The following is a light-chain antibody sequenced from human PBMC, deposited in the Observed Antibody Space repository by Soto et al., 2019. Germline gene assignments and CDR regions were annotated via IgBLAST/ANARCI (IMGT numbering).Light chain of an antibody. J-gene: IGLJ1*01. CDR3: CSYTRSGTFI. Sequence: QSVLTQPASVSGSPGQSITISCVGTSGDIGDYNYVSWYQQHPGKVPKVIIYDVSNRPSGVSYRFSGTKSGNTASLTVSGLQFEDGAGYYCCSYTRSGTFIFGTGTKVTVL. CDR2: DVS. V-gene: IGLV2-14*01. CDR1: SGDIGDYNY.